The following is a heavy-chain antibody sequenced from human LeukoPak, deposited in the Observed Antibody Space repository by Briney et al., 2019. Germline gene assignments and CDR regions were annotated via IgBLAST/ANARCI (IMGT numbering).Heavy chain of an antibody. J-gene: IGHJ4*02. Sequence: PGRSLRLSCAASGFTSSSYGMHWVRQAPGKGLEWVAVISYDGSNKYYADSVKGRFTISRDNSKNTLYLQMNSLRAEDTAVYYCAKDRGYCSGDSCYYFDYWGQGTLVTVSS. D-gene: IGHD2-15*01. CDR2: ISYDGSNK. V-gene: IGHV3-30*18. CDR3: AKDRGYCSGDSCYYFDY. CDR1: GFTSSSYG.